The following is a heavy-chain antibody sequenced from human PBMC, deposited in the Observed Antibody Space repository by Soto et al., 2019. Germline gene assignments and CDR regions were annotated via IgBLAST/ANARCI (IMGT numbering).Heavy chain of an antibody. CDR2: ISGSSGSI. Sequence: GGSLRLSCAASGFTFSGYSMNWVRLAPGKGLEWVSAISGSSGSIYYADSVKGRFTISRDNSKNTLYLQMNSLRAEDTAVYYCAKSTGFKVRVTTALDYWGQGTLVTVSS. J-gene: IGHJ4*02. CDR1: GFTFSGYS. D-gene: IGHD4-17*01. V-gene: IGHV3-23*01. CDR3: AKSTGFKVRVTTALDY.